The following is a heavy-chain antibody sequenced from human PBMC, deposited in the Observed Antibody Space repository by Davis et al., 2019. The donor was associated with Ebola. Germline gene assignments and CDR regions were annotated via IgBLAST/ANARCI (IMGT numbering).Heavy chain of an antibody. Sequence: PGGSLRLSCQASRYSSTSFWIGWVRQPPGQGLEWMGAILSGDTDTRYSPSFQGQVTISADKSITTAYLHWNSLKASDTAMYYCARQGAPYSAPANWGQGTLVTVSS. CDR3: ARQGAPYSAPAN. CDR1: RYSSTSFW. J-gene: IGHJ4*02. CDR2: ILSGDTDT. V-gene: IGHV5-51*01. D-gene: IGHD1-26*01.